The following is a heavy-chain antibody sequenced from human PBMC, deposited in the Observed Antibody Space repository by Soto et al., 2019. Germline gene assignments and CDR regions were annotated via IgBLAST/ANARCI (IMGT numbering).Heavy chain of an antibody. CDR3: ARSRRGAYSSGWYSPSGYYNYGIDV. D-gene: IGHD6-19*01. J-gene: IGHJ6*02. CDR2: IYPGDSDT. Sequence: EVQLVQSGAEMKKPGESLKISCKASGYSFTTYWIGWVRQMPGKGLEWMGIIYPGDSDTKYSPSLQGQVSISADTSISTDYLQWTSLKASDTAMYYCARSRRGAYSSGWYSPSGYYNYGIDVWGQGTKVTVSS. V-gene: IGHV5-51*01. CDR1: GYSFTTYW.